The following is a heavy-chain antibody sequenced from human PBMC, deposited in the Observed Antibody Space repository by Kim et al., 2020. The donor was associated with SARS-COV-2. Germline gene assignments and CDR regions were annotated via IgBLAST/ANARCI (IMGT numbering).Heavy chain of an antibody. Sequence: GESLKIYCKGSGYSFTSYWIGWVRQMPGKGLEWMGIIYPGDSDTRYSPSFQGQVTISADKSISTAYLQWSSLKASDTAMYYCARQRCSGGSCYPKYNWFDPWGQGTLVTVSS. CDR2: IYPGDSDT. CDR1: GYSFTSYW. D-gene: IGHD2-15*01. J-gene: IGHJ5*02. V-gene: IGHV5-51*01. CDR3: ARQRCSGGSCYPKYNWFDP.